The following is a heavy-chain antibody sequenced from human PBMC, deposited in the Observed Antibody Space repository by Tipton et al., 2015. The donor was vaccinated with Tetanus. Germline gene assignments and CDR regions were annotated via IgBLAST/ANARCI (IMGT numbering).Heavy chain of an antibody. Sequence: GPEVKKPGSSVKVSCKSSGGPFYKHGIDWVRQAPGQGLEWMGGIIPASGATNYAHKFQGRVTMTADASTTTVHMELSNLRSDDTAVYYCVRDRAAAGGSDYWGQGTLVTV. CDR1: GGPFYKHG. CDR2: IIPASGAT. J-gene: IGHJ4*02. CDR3: VRDRAAAGGSDY. V-gene: IGHV1-69*01. D-gene: IGHD6-25*01.